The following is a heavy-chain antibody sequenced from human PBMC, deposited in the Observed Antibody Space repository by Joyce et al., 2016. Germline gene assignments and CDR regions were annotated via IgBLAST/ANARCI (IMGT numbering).Heavy chain of an antibody. CDR3: GRVDPTEQPTDY. CDR2: ISDNSRFI. J-gene: IGHJ4*02. Sequence: EVQLVESGGGMVKPGGSLRLSCAASGFAFNTYTMCWVREAPGKGLECVSSISDNSRFIYYADSLKGRFTISRDNAKNSLYLQMNILRAEDTAVYYCGRVDPTEQPTDYWGQGTLITVSS. CDR1: GFAFNTYT. D-gene: IGHD6-13*01. V-gene: IGHV3-21*01.